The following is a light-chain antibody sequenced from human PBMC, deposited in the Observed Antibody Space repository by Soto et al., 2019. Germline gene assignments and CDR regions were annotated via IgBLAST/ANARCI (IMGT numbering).Light chain of an antibody. V-gene: IGLV2-8*01. CDR2: EIN. Sequence: QSALTHPPSSSGSPRQSVTISCTGTSSDVGAYDYVSWYQQHPGKAPKLMIYEINKRPSGVPDRFSGSKSGNTASLTVSGLQAEDEADYYCSSFAGSNNFPYVFGTGTKVTVL. CDR3: SSFAGSNNFPYV. CDR1: SSDVGAYDY. J-gene: IGLJ1*01.